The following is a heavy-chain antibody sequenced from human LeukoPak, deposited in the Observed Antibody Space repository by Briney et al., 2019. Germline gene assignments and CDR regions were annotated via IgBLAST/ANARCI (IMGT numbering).Heavy chain of an antibody. CDR1: GYTFTNFY. CDR2: INPSGGNT. CDR3: ARASGPVDY. V-gene: IGHV1-46*01. Sequence: ASVKVSCKPSGYTFTNFYMHWVRQAPGQGLEWMGIINPSGGNTGYAQKFQGRVTMTRDTSTSTVYMELSSLRSEDTAVYYCARASGPVDYWGQGTLVTVSS. J-gene: IGHJ4*02. D-gene: IGHD2-15*01.